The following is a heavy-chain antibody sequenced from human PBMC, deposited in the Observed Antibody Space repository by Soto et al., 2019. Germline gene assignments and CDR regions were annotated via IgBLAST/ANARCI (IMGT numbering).Heavy chain of an antibody. J-gene: IGHJ6*03. V-gene: IGHV3-23*01. Sequence: GGSLRLSCAASGFTFSSYAMSWVRQAPGKGLEWVSAISGSGGSTYYADSVKGRFTISRDNSKNTLYLQMNSLRAEDTAVYYCAKKDYDILNSRMYYMDVWGKGTTVTVSS. D-gene: IGHD3-9*01. CDR1: GFTFSSYA. CDR2: ISGSGGST. CDR3: AKKDYDILNSRMYYMDV.